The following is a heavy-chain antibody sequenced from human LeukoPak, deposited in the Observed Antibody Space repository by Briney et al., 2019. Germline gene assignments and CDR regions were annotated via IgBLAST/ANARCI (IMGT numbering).Heavy chain of an antibody. J-gene: IGHJ5*02. CDR3: AREGGGIAAAGTWQGHNWFDP. Sequence: SVRVSCKASGGTFSSYAISWVRQAPGQGLEWMGRIIPILGIANYAQKFQGRVTITADKSTSTAYMELSSLRSEDTAVYYCAREGGGIAAAGTWQGHNWFDPWGQGTLVTVSS. CDR2: IIPILGIA. V-gene: IGHV1-69*04. CDR1: GGTFSSYA. D-gene: IGHD6-13*01.